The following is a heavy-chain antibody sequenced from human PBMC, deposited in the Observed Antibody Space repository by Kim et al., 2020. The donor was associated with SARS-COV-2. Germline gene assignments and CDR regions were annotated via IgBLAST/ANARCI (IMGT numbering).Heavy chain of an antibody. D-gene: IGHD3-22*01. CDR2: IYPGDSDT. V-gene: IGHV5-51*01. Sequence: GESLKISCKGSGYSFTSYWIGWVRQMPGKGLEWMGIIYPGDSDTRYSPSFQGQVTISADKSISTAYLQWSSLKASDTAMYYCARLFGHDSSDNYYYGMDVWGQGTTVTVSS. J-gene: IGHJ6*02. CDR1: GYSFTSYW. CDR3: ARLFGHDSSDNYYYGMDV.